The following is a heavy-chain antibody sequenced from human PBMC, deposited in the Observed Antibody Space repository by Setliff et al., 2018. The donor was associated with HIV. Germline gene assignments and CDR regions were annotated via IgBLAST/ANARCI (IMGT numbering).Heavy chain of an antibody. CDR1: GDSMSSSSYY. D-gene: IGHD4-17*01. J-gene: IGHJ6*03. Sequence: PSETLSLTCTVSGDSMSSSSYYWGWIRHPAGRALEWIGRIYSSGSTNYNPSLKSRVTISVDTSKNQFSLKLSSVTAADTAVYYCARQREVYGTVYYYYMDVWGKGTTVTVSS. CDR2: IYSSGST. CDR3: ARQREVYGTVYYYYMDV. V-gene: IGHV4-61*02.